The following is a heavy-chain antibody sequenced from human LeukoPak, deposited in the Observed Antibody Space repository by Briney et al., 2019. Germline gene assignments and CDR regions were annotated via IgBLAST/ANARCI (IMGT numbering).Heavy chain of an antibody. CDR3: ARFRRGRYYFDY. V-gene: IGHV1-2*02. CDR1: GYTFTGYY. J-gene: IGHJ4*02. D-gene: IGHD6-6*01. Sequence: ASVKVSYEASGYTFTGYYMHWVRQAPGQGLEWMGWINPNSGGTNYAQKFQGRVTMTRDTSISTAYMELSRLRSDDTAVYYCARFRRGRYYFDYWGQGTLVTVSS. CDR2: INPNSGGT.